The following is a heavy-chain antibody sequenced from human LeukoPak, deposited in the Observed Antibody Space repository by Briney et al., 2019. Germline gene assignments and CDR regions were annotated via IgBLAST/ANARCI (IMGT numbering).Heavy chain of an antibody. Sequence: SETLSLTCTVSGVSISSGSYYWSWIRQPAGKGLEWIGRIYTSGSTNYNPSLKSRVTISVDTSKNQFSLKLSSVTAADTAVYYCARDSGWFGEYYFDYWGQGTLVTVSS. CDR3: ARDSGWFGEYYFDY. CDR1: GVSISSGSYY. D-gene: IGHD3-10*01. J-gene: IGHJ4*02. V-gene: IGHV4-61*02. CDR2: IYTSGST.